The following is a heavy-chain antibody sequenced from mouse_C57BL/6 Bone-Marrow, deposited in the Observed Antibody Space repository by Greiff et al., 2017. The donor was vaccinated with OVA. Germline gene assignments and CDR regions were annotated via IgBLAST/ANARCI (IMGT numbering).Heavy chain of an antibody. V-gene: IGHV3-6*01. CDR1: GYSITSGYY. Sequence: DVKLVESGPGLVKPSQSLSLTCSVTGYSITSGYYWNWIRQFPGNKLEWMGYISYDGSNNYNPSLKNRISITRDTSKNQFFLKLNSVTTEDTATYYCARDGYYDPSFAYWGQGTLVTVSA. J-gene: IGHJ3*01. CDR2: ISYDGSN. CDR3: ARDGYYDPSFAY. D-gene: IGHD2-3*01.